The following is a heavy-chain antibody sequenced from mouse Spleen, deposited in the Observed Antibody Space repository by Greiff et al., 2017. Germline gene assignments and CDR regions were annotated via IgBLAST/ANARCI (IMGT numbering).Heavy chain of an antibody. V-gene: IGHV5-9-2*01. J-gene: IGHJ2*01. D-gene: IGHD2-3*01. CDR2: ISGGGSYT. CDR3: ARHDGYYHYFDY. Sequence: EVKLVESGGGLVKPGGSLKLSCAASGFTFSSYGMSWVRQTPEKRLEWVATISGGGSYTYYPDSVKGRFTISRDNAKNNLYLQMSSLRSEDTALYYCARHDGYYHYFDYWGQGTTLTVSS. CDR1: GFTFSSYG.